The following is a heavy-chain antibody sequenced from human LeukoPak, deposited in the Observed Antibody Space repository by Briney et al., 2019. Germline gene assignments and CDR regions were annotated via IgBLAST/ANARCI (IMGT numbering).Heavy chain of an antibody. CDR1: GFTFTTYG. D-gene: IGHD3-22*01. CDR2: ISAYNGNT. CDR3: ARLKSNYYDSSGYYDY. J-gene: IGHJ4*02. V-gene: IGHV1-18*01. Sequence: ASVKVSCEASGFTFTTYGISWVRQAPGQGLEWMGWISAYNGNTNYAQKLQGRVTMATETSTSTAYMQLRSLRSDDTAVYYCARLKSNYYDSSGYYDYWGQGTLVTVSS.